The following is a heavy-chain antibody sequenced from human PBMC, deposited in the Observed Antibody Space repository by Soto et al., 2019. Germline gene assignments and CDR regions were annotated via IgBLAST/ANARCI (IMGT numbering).Heavy chain of an antibody. J-gene: IGHJ6*02. CDR1: GGSISSGGHY. CDR2: IYYSGST. Sequence: KTSETLSLTCAVSGGSISSGGHYWSWIRQHPGKGLEWIGYIYYSGSTYYNPSLKSRVTISVDTSKNQFSLKLSSVTAADTAVYYCARPDYSYYYALDVWGQGTTVTVSS. CDR3: ARPDYSYYYALDV. V-gene: IGHV4-31*11.